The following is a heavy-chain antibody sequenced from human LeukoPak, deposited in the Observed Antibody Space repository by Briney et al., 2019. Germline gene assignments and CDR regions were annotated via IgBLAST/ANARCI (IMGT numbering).Heavy chain of an antibody. CDR2: ISYDGSNK. CDR1: GFTFSSYA. Sequence: PGGSLRLSCAASGFTFSSYAMHWVRQAPGKGLEWVAVISYDGSNKYYADSVKGRFTISRDNSKNTLYLQMNSLRAEDTAVYYCATRDSSGYSYWGQGTLVTVSS. J-gene: IGHJ4*02. D-gene: IGHD3-22*01. CDR3: ATRDSSGYSY. V-gene: IGHV3-30-3*01.